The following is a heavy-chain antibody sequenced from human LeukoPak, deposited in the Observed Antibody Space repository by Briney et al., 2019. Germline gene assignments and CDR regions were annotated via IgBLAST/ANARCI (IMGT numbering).Heavy chain of an antibody. V-gene: IGHV1-18*01. Sequence: ASVKVSCKASGYTFTSYGISWVRQAPGQGLEWMGWISAYNGNTNYAQKLQGRVTMTTDTSTSTAYMELRSLRSDDTAVYYCAREGADYDILTGEIMGDAFDIWGQGTMVTVSS. CDR3: AREGADYDILTGEIMGDAFDI. J-gene: IGHJ3*02. CDR2: ISAYNGNT. D-gene: IGHD3-9*01. CDR1: GYTFTSYG.